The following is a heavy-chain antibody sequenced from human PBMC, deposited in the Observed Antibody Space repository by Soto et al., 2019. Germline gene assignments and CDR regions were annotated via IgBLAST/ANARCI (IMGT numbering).Heavy chain of an antibody. D-gene: IGHD2-2*02. CDR1: GYTFTSYA. CDR3: ARAVYCSSTSCYTSWFDP. J-gene: IGHJ5*02. Sequence: ASVKVSCKASGYTFTSYAMHWVRQAPGQRLEWMGWINAGKGNTKYSQKFQGRVTITRDTSASTAYMELSSLRSEDTAVYYCARAVYCSSTSCYTSWFDPWGQGTLVTVSS. CDR2: INAGKGNT. V-gene: IGHV1-3*01.